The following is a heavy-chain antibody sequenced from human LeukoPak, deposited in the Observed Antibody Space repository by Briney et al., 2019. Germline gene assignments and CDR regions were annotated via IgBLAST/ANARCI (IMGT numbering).Heavy chain of an antibody. D-gene: IGHD3-10*01. Sequence: PGGSLRLSCAASGFTFSNYAMMWVRQAPGKRLEWVSSITGSGDGTYYADSVRGRFTISRDNSENTLYLQLNSLRAEDTAEYFCVKGFVHPTYYFDYWGQGTLVTVSS. J-gene: IGHJ4*02. V-gene: IGHV3-23*01. CDR3: VKGFVHPTYYFDY. CDR2: ITGSGDGT. CDR1: GFTFSNYA.